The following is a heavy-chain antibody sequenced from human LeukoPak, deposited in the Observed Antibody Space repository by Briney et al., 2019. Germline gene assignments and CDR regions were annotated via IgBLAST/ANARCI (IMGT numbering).Heavy chain of an antibody. J-gene: IGHJ6*03. CDR3: ARGDVVVTAFSGVIRGYMDV. V-gene: IGHV4-39*01. CDR1: GGSISSSSYY. D-gene: IGHD2-21*02. Sequence: SETLSLTCTVSGGSISSSSYYWGWIRQPPGKGLEWIVSIYYSGSTYYNPSLNSRVTISVDTSKNQFSLKRSSVTAADTAVYYCARGDVVVTAFSGVIRGYMDVWGKGTTVTISS. CDR2: IYYSGST.